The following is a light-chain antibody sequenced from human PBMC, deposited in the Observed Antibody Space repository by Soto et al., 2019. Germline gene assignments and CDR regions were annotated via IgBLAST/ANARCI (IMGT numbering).Light chain of an antibody. CDR3: NSYAGSNNLAI. CDR1: SSDVGGYNY. CDR2: EVS. V-gene: IGLV2-8*01. J-gene: IGLJ1*01. Sequence: VLTKAPSASGLPGQSVTISCAGTSSDVGGYNYVSWYQQHPGKAPKLLIYEVSKRPSGVPDRFSGSKSGNTASLTVSGLQADDEADYYCNSYAGSNNLAIFGTGTKVTVL.